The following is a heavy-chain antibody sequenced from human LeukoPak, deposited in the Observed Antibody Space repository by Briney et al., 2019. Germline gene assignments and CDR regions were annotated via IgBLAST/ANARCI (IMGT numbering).Heavy chain of an antibody. V-gene: IGHV5-51*01. CDR2: IDASDSDT. CDR1: GYCFTSYW. D-gene: IGHD5-18*01. J-gene: IGHJ4*02. Sequence: GESLQISSKASGYCFTSYWIGWVRPTPGKGLARMWSIDASDSDTRYTPSFQGQVTISADKSLSTAYLQWNSLKAADAAMYYCARQTAMGRAGDYWGQGTLVTVSS. CDR3: ARQTAMGRAGDY.